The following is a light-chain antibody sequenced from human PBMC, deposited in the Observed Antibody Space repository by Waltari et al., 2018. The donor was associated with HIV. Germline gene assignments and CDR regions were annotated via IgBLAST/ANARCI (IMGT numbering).Light chain of an antibody. CDR1: QSISSY. Sequence: DIQMTQSPSSLSASAGDRVTITCRASQSISSYLNWYQQKPGKAPKLLIYAASSLQGGIPSRCSGSGSGTDFTLTISSLQPEDFATYYCQESYSAPFTFGPGTKVDIK. J-gene: IGKJ3*01. V-gene: IGKV1-39*01. CDR2: AAS. CDR3: QESYSAPFT.